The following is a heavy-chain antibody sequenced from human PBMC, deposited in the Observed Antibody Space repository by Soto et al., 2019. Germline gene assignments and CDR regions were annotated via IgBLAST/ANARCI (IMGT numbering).Heavy chain of an antibody. V-gene: IGHV4-39*01. D-gene: IGHD1-20*01. J-gene: IGHJ5*02. CDR3: TRRYNWNDKYFDP. CDR2: SYYSGTT. CDR1: GASISFHSYY. Sequence: SETLSLTCTVSGASISFHSYYWTWIRQPPGKGLEWIGSSYYSGTTYFNPSFKSRATISVDTSKNQFSLRLTSVTAADTAIYYCTRRYNWNDKYFDPWGPGALVTVSS.